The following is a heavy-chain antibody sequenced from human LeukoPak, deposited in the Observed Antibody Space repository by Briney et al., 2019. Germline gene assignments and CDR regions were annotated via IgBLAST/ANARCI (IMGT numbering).Heavy chain of an antibody. CDR1: GGSISSYY. D-gene: IGHD1-26*01. J-gene: IGHJ4*02. Sequence: SETLSLTCTVSGGSISSYYWSWIRKPAGKGLEWIGYIYYSGSTNYNPSLKSRVTISVDTSKNQFSLKLSSVTAADTAVYYCARVLGGATHYLDYWGQGTLVTVSS. CDR3: ARVLGGATHYLDY. CDR2: IYYSGST. V-gene: IGHV4-59*01.